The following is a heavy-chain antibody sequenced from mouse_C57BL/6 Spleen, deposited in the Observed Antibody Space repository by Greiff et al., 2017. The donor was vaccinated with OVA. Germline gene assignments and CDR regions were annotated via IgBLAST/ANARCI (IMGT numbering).Heavy chain of an antibody. D-gene: IGHD2-4*01. CDR1: GFTFSDYY. CDR3: ARVYYDRGDWYFDV. V-gene: IGHV5-16*01. Sequence: EVKLMESEGGLVQPGSSMKLSCTASGFTFSDYYMAWVRQVPEKGLEWVANINYDGSSTYYLDSLKSRFIISRDNAKNILYLQMSSLKSEDTATYYCARVYYDRGDWYFDVWGTGTTVTVSS. J-gene: IGHJ1*03. CDR2: INYDGSST.